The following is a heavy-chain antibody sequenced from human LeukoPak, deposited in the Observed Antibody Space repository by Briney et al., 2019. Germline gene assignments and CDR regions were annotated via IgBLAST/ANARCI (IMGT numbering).Heavy chain of an antibody. CDR1: GYSISSGYY. Sequence: SETLSLTCTVSGYSISSGYYWGRIRQPPGKGLEWIGSIYHSGSTYYNPSLKSRVTISVDTSKNQFSLKLSSVTAADTAVYYCARGGNDYSNYPLVYWFDPWGQGTLVTVSS. J-gene: IGHJ5*02. V-gene: IGHV4-38-2*02. CDR2: IYHSGST. CDR3: ARGGNDYSNYPLVYWFDP. D-gene: IGHD4-11*01.